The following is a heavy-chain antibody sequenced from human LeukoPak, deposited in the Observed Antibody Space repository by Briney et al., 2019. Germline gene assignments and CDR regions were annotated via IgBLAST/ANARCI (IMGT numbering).Heavy chain of an antibody. CDR3: ATYTRALDY. CDR2: IYNSGST. D-gene: IGHD1-26*01. Sequence: SETLSLTCTVSGVSITSFYWSWIRQPPGKGLEWIGYIYNSGSTNYNPSLKSRVTISADTSKNHFSLKLSSVTAADTAVYYCATYTRALDYWGEGTLVTVSS. J-gene: IGHJ4*02. V-gene: IGHV4-59*01. CDR1: GVSITSFY.